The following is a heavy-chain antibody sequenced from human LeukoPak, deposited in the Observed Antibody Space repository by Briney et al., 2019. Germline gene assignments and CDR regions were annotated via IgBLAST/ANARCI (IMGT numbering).Heavy chain of an antibody. CDR1: GFTFSSYS. CDR2: ISSSSSTI. Sequence: GGSLRLSCAASGFTFSSYSMNWVRQAPGKGLEWVSYISSSSSTIYYADSVKGRFTISRDNAKNSLYLQMNSLRAEDTAVYYCARGGYSYGFRTFDYWGQGTLVTVSS. CDR3: ARGGYSYGFRTFDY. J-gene: IGHJ4*02. D-gene: IGHD5-18*01. V-gene: IGHV3-48*01.